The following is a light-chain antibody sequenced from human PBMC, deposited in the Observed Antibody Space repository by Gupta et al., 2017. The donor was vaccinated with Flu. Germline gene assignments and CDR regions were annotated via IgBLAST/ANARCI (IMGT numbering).Light chain of an antibody. J-gene: IGKJ2*01. CDR1: QSVSSSS. Sequence: EIVLTQSPDTLSLSPGERATLSCRASQSVSSSSLAWFQQKPGQSPRLLIYATSTRATGIPDRFSGSGSGTDFTLTISRLEPEDFAVFYCQQHGNSHLDTFGQGTKVEIK. CDR2: ATS. CDR3: QQHGNSHLDT. V-gene: IGKV3-20*01.